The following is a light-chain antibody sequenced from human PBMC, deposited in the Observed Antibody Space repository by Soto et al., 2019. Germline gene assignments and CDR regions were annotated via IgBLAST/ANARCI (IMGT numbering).Light chain of an antibody. CDR3: QQYNNWQIT. J-gene: IGKJ5*01. CDR1: QNVLSN. CDR2: GAS. V-gene: IGKV3-15*01. Sequence: EIVMTQSPATLSVSPGERATLSCRASQNVLSNLAWYQQKPGQAPRLLIYGASTRATGLPARFSGSGSGTQFTLTISSLQSEDFAVYYCQQYNNWQITFGQGTRLEIK.